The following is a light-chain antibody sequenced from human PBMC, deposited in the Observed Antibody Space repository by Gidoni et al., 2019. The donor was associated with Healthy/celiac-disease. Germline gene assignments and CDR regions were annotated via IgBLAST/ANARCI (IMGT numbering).Light chain of an antibody. CDR2: AAS. CDR1: QSISSY. V-gene: IGKV1-39*01. J-gene: IGKJ1*01. Sequence: DIQMTQSPSSLSASVGDRVTITCRASQSISSYLNWYQQKPEKAPKLLIYAASSLQSGVPSRFSGSGSGTDFTLTISSLQPEDFATYYCQQSYSTLRTFGQXTKVEIK. CDR3: QQSYSTLRT.